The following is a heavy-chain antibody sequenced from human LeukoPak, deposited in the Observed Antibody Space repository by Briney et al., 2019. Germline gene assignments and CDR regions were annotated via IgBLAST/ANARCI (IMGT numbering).Heavy chain of an antibody. D-gene: IGHD2-15*01. V-gene: IGHV4-34*01. Sequence: SETLSLTCAVYGGSFSGYYWSWIRQPPGKGLEWIGEINHSGSTNYNPSLKSRVTISVDTSKNQFSLKLSSVTAADTAVYYCARGKWSYYFDYWGQGTLATVSS. J-gene: IGHJ4*02. CDR1: GGSFSGYY. CDR3: ARGKWSYYFDY. CDR2: INHSGST.